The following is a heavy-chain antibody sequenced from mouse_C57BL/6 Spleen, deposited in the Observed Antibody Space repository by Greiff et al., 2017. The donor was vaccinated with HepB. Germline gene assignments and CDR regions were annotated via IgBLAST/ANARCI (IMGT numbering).Heavy chain of an antibody. J-gene: IGHJ2*01. D-gene: IGHD2-5*01. CDR1: GYTFTTYP. CDR2: FHPYNDDT. Sequence: QVHVKQSGAELVKPGASVKMSCKASGYTFTTYPIEWMKQNHGKSLEWIGNFHPYNDDTKYNEKFKGKATLTVEKSSSTVYLELSRLTSDDSAVYYCARGHIDYSIYFDYWGQGTTLTVSS. CDR3: ARGHIDYSIYFDY. V-gene: IGHV1-47*01.